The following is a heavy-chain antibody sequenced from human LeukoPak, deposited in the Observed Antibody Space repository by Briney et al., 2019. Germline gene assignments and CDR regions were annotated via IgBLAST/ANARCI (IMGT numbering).Heavy chain of an antibody. V-gene: IGHV3-21*01. CDR3: ARDNQFGIRIGFDY. D-gene: IGHD3-10*01. CDR1: GFTFSSYS. CDR2: ISSSSSYI. Sequence: GGSLRLSCAASGFTFSSYSMNWVRQAPGKGLEWVSSISSSSSYIYYADSVKGRFTISRDNAKNSLYLQINSLRAEDTAVYYCARDNQFGIRIGFDYWGQGNLVTVSS. J-gene: IGHJ4*02.